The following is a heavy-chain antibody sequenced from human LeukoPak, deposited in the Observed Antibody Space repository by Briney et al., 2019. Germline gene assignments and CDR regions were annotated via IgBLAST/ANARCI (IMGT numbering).Heavy chain of an antibody. V-gene: IGHV4-38-2*02. J-gene: IGHJ4*02. D-gene: IGHD2-15*01. CDR1: GYSISSGYL. CDR3: ARLVVVVAASHFDY. Sequence: SETLSLTCTVSGYSISSGYLWGWIRQPPGKGLEWIGSIDGSGSSYYNPSLKSRVTISVDTSKNQFSLKLSSVTAADTAVYYCARLVVVVAASHFDYWGQGTLVTVSS. CDR2: IDGSGSS.